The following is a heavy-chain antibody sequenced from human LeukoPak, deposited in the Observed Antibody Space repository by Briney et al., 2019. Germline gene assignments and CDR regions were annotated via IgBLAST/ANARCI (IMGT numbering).Heavy chain of an antibody. CDR3: ARVIRAEGTTITT. CDR1: GGSISSSSYY. CDR2: IYYSGST. J-gene: IGHJ5*02. D-gene: IGHD5-24*01. Sequence: SETLSLTCTVSGGSISSSSYYWGWIRQPPGKGLEWIGSIYYSGSTYYNPSLKSRVTISVDTSKNQFSLKLSSVTAADTAVYYCARVIRAEGTTITTWGQGTLVTVSS. V-gene: IGHV4-39*07.